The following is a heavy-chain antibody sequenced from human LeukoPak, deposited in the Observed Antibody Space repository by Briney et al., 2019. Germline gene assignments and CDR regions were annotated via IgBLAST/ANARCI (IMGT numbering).Heavy chain of an antibody. CDR2: INPNSGGT. Sequence: ASVKVSCKASGCTFTGYYMHWVRQAPGQGLEWMGWINPNSGGTNYAQKFQGRVTMTRDTSISTAYMELSRLRSDDTAVYYCARVRGFGESYYYYMDVWGKGTTVTVSS. CDR1: GCTFTGYY. D-gene: IGHD3-10*01. J-gene: IGHJ6*03. CDR3: ARVRGFGESYYYYMDV. V-gene: IGHV1-2*02.